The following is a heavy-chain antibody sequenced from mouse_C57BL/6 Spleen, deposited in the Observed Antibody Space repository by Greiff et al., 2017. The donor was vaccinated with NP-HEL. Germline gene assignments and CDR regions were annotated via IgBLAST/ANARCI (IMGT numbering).Heavy chain of an antibody. V-gene: IGHV1-80*01. Sequence: QVQLKQSGAELVKPGASVKISCKASGYAFSSYWMNWVKQRPGKGLEWIGQIYPGDGDTNYNGKFKGKATLTADKSSSTAYMHLSSLTSEDSAVYFCARFSTTLGAMDYWGQGTSVTVSS. J-gene: IGHJ4*01. CDR3: ARFSTTLGAMDY. D-gene: IGHD1-1*01. CDR1: GYAFSSYW. CDR2: IYPGDGDT.